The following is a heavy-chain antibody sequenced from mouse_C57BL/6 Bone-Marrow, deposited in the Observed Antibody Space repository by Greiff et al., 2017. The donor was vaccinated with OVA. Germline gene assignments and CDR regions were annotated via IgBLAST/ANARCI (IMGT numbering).Heavy chain of an antibody. CDR3: TRDRTTVVARDWYFDV. CDR1: GFTFSSYA. CDR2: ISSGGDYI. D-gene: IGHD1-1*01. V-gene: IGHV5-9-1*02. J-gene: IGHJ1*03. Sequence: EVKLMESGEGLVKPGGSLKLSCAASGFTFSSYAMSWVRQTPEKRLEWVAYISSGGDYIYYADTVKGRFTISRDNARNTLYLQMSSLKSEDTAMYYCTRDRTTVVARDWYFDVWGTGTTVTVSS.